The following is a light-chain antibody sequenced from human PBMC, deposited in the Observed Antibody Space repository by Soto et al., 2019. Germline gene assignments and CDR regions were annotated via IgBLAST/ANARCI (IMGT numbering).Light chain of an antibody. J-gene: IGKJ3*01. V-gene: IGKV3-20*01. CDR3: QQYGDSVFT. Sequence: EIVLTQSPGTLSLSPGERASLSCRASQSVSSRHLAWYQQKPGLSPRLLIYDASSRATGIPDRFSGSGSGTDFTLTISRLEPEDFALYYCQQYGDSVFTFGPGTKVDIK. CDR2: DAS. CDR1: QSVSSRH.